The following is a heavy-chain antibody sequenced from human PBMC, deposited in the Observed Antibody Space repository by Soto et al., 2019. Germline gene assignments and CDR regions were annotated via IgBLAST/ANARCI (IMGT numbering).Heavy chain of an antibody. CDR2: ISAYNGNT. CDR3: ARKATVTTWDY. V-gene: IGHV1-18*01. Sequence: QVQLVQSGAEVKKPGASVKVSCKASGYTFTSYGISWVRQAPGQGIAWMGWISAYNGNTNYAQKREGRVTMTTDTSTSTADMELRSLRSDDTAVYYCARKATVTTWDYWGQGTLVTVFS. D-gene: IGHD4-17*01. J-gene: IGHJ4*02. CDR1: GYTFTSYG.